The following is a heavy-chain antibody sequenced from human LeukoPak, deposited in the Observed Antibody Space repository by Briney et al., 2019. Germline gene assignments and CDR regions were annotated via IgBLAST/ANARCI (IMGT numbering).Heavy chain of an antibody. J-gene: IGHJ4*02. V-gene: IGHV3-23*01. CDR1: GFTFSSYA. D-gene: IGHD3-3*01. CDR2: ISGSGGST. Sequence: GGSLRLSCAASGFTFSSYAMSWVRQTPGKGLEWGSAISGSGGSTYYADSVKGRFTISRDNSKNTLYLQMNSLGAEDTAVYYCAIGSTWSPSSFDYWGQGTLVTVSS. CDR3: AIGSTWSPSSFDY.